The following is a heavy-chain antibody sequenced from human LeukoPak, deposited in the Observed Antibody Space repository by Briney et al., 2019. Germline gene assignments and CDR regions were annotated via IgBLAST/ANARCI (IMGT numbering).Heavy chain of an antibody. CDR3: ATSRGYDFWSGYSKYYYYGMDV. V-gene: IGHV1-2*02. J-gene: IGHJ6*02. CDR2: INPNSGGT. CDR1: GYTFTGYY. Sequence: ASVKVSCKASGYTFTGYYMHWVRQAPGQGLEWMGWINPNSGGTNYAQKFQGRVTMTRDTSISTAYMELSRLRSDDTAVYYCATSRGYDFWSGYSKYYYYGMDVWGQGTTVTVSS. D-gene: IGHD3-3*01.